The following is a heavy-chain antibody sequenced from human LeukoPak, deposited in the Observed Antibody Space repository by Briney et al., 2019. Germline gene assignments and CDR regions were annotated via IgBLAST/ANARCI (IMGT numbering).Heavy chain of an antibody. Sequence: SETLSLTCTVSGGSISSYYWSWIRQPPGKGLEWIGYIYYSGSTNYNPSLKSRVTISVDTSKNQFSLKLSSVTAADTAVYYCARMRQQLVSFDYWGQGTLVTVSS. D-gene: IGHD6-13*01. V-gene: IGHV4-59*01. J-gene: IGHJ4*02. CDR2: IYYSGST. CDR1: GGSISSYY. CDR3: ARMRQQLVSFDY.